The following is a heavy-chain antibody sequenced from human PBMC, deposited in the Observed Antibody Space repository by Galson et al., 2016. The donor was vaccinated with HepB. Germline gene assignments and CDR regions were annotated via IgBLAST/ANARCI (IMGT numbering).Heavy chain of an antibody. D-gene: IGHD3-3*01. J-gene: IGHJ3*02. Sequence: QSGAEVKKPGESLRISCEASGYTFIDFWIAWVRQMPGKGLELMGIVYPGDSDTRYTPSFQGQVSISADKSIKTAYLQWSGLKASDTGMYYCARPVVGGGYYPHAFEIWGPGTMVTVSS. CDR3: ARPVVGGGYYPHAFEI. CDR1: GYTFIDFW. V-gene: IGHV5-51*01. CDR2: VYPGDSDT.